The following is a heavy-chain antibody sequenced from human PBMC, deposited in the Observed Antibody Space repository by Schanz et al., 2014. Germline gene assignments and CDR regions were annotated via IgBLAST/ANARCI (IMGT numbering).Heavy chain of an antibody. CDR3: ARDRGYCSGGSCLTFDY. CDR1: GFTLSSYA. D-gene: IGHD2-15*01. V-gene: IGHV3-30-3*01. J-gene: IGHJ4*02. Sequence: QVQLVESGGGVVQPGGSLRLSCAAYGFTLSSYAMHWVRQAPGKGLEWVAVISYDGSNKYYADSVKGRFTISRDNSKNTLYLQMNALRAEDTAVYYCARDRGYCSGGSCLTFDYWGQGTLVTVSS. CDR2: ISYDGSNK.